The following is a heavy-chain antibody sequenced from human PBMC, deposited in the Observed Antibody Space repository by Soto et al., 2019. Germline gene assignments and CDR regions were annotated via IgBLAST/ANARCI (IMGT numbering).Heavy chain of an antibody. V-gene: IGHV4-30-4*01. CDR2: IYYSGST. D-gene: IGHD3-10*01. CDR1: GGSISSGDYY. CDR3: ARAQGSGFLVS. Sequence: QVQLQESGPGLVKPSQTLSLTCTVSGGSISSGDYYWSWIRQPPGKGLEWIGYIYYSGSTYYNPSLQSRVTISVDTSKTQCPLNLSSVTAADTAVYYCARAQGSGFLVSWGQGTLVTVSS. J-gene: IGHJ4*02.